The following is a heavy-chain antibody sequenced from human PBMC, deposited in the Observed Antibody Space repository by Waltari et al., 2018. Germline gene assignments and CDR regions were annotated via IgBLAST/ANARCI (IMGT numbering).Heavy chain of an antibody. D-gene: IGHD3-22*01. CDR1: GGSISSHY. CDR3: ARAYYDSSGYHT. J-gene: IGHJ5*02. Sequence: QVQLQESGPGLVKPSETLSLTCTVSGGSISSHYWSWIRQPPGKGLGLIGYIYYSGSTNSNPSLKSRVTISVDTSKNQFSLKLSSVTAADTAVHYCARAYYDSSGYHTWGQGTLVTVSS. CDR2: IYYSGST. V-gene: IGHV4-59*11.